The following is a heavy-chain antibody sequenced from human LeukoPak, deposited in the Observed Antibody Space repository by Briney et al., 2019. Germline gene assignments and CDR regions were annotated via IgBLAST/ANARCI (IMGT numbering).Heavy chain of an antibody. CDR1: GASISSSNFY. D-gene: IGHD3-10*01. CDR2: IYYGETT. Sequence: PSETLSLTCTVSGASISSSNFYWDWIRQSPGKGLEWIGNIYYGETTSYNPSFKSRVTISVDSSKNQFSLKVSSVTAADTAVYYCARLRNGSGKIKYRHYYYYMDVWGKGTTVTISS. V-gene: IGHV4-39*01. J-gene: IGHJ6*03. CDR3: ARLRNGSGKIKYRHYYYYMDV.